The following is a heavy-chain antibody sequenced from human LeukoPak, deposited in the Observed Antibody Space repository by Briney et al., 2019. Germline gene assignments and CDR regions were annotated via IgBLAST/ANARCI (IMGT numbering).Heavy chain of an antibody. Sequence: VRPGGSLRLSCAASGFTFDDYGMSWVRQAPGKGREWVSAISGSGGSTYYADSVKGRFTISRDNSKNTLYLQMNSLRAEDTAVYDCAKDGPGMFSSGKFDYWGQGTLVTVSS. D-gene: IGHD6-19*01. J-gene: IGHJ4*02. CDR1: GFTFDDYG. V-gene: IGHV3-23*01. CDR3: AKDGPGMFSSGKFDY. CDR2: ISGSGGST.